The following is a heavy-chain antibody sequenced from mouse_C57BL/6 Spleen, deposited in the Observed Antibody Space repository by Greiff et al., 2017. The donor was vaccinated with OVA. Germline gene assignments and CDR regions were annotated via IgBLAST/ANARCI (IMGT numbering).Heavy chain of an antibody. J-gene: IGHJ4*01. CDR1: GYTFTDYN. Sequence: EVQLQQSGPELVKPGASVKMSCKASGYTFTDYNMHWVKQSHGKSLEWIGYINPNNGGTSYNQKFKGKATLTVNKSSSTAYMELRSLTSEDSAVYYCARWFYYDYDGDAMDYWGQGTSVTVSS. CDR2: INPNNGGT. D-gene: IGHD2-4*01. V-gene: IGHV1-22*01. CDR3: ARWFYYDYDGDAMDY.